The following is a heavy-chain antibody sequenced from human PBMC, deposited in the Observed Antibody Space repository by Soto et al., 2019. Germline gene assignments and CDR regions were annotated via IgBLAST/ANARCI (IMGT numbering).Heavy chain of an antibody. CDR1: GGSISSGGYY. J-gene: IGHJ4*02. CDR3: ARTYYYDSSGSWYFDY. Sequence: SETLSLTCTVSGGSISSGGYYWSWIRQHPGKGMEWIGYIYYSGSTYYNPSLKSRVTISVDTSKNQFSLKLSSVTAADTAVYYCARTYYYDSSGSWYFDYWGQGTLVTVSS. D-gene: IGHD3-22*01. CDR2: IYYSGST. V-gene: IGHV4-31*03.